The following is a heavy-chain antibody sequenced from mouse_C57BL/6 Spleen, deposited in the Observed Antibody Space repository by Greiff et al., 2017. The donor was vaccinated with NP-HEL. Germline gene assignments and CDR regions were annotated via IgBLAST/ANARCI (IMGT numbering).Heavy chain of an antibody. CDR3: ARSYGYDEGYYAMDY. D-gene: IGHD2-2*01. V-gene: IGHV14-3*01. Sequence: EVQLQQSVAELVRPGASVKLSCTASGFNIKNTYMHWVKQRPEQGLEWIGRLDPANGNTKYAPNFPGKATIPADTSSNTAYLQLSSLTSEDTAIYYCARSYGYDEGYYAMDYWGQGTSVTVSS. J-gene: IGHJ4*01. CDR1: GFNIKNTY. CDR2: LDPANGNT.